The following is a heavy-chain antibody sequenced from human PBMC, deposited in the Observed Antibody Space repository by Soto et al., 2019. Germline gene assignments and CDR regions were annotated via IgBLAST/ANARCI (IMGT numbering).Heavy chain of an antibody. CDR3: AKALGLYCGGDCFDAFDV. CDR1: GLTFNSYA. V-gene: IGHV3-23*01. D-gene: IGHD2-21*02. J-gene: IGHJ3*01. Sequence: EVQLLESGGGLVQPGGSLRLSCAASGLTFNSYAMTWVRQAPGRALEWVSGVDGSGFTSYHADSVKGRFTISREKSKNALYLEMNSLRAEDTAVYYCAKALGLYCGGDCFDAFDVWGQGAMVSVSS. CDR2: VDGSGFTS.